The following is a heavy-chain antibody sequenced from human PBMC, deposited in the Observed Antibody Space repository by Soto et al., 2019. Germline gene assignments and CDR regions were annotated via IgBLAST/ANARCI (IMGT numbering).Heavy chain of an antibody. CDR2: IYHSGST. D-gene: IGHD2-15*01. CDR1: GYSISSGYY. J-gene: IGHJ5*02. V-gene: IGHV4-38-2*01. CDR3: ARGIVVVVAATLSNWFDP. Sequence: NPSETLSLTCAVSGYSISSGYYWGWIRQPPGKGLEWIGSIYHSGSTYYNPSLKSRVTISVDTSKNQFSLKLSSVTAADTAVYYCARGIVVVVAATLSNWFDPWGQGTLVTVSS.